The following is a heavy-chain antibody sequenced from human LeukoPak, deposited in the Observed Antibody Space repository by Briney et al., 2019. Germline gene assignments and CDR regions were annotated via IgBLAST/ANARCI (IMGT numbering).Heavy chain of an antibody. V-gene: IGHV3-23*01. D-gene: IGHD4-17*01. J-gene: IGHJ4*02. CDR2: ISGGGFST. CDR3: AKLWTTMTTFSYFDY. Sequence: GGSLRLSCAASGFTFSSYAMSWVRQTPGKGLEWVSAISGGGFSTYYADSAKGRFTISRDNSKNTLYLEMNNLRAEDTAIYYCAKLWTTMTTFSYFDYWGQGTLVTVSS. CDR1: GFTFSSYA.